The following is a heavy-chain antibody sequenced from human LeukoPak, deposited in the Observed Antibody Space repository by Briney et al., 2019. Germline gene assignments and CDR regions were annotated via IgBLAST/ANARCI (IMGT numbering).Heavy chain of an antibody. CDR1: GGSISSSSYY. CDR3: ARTVYSGSYPLFDP. V-gene: IGHV4-39*07. Sequence: SETLSLTCTVSGGSISSSSYYWGWIRQPPGEGLEWIGSIYYSGSTYYNPSLKSRVTISVDTSKNQFSLKLSSLTAADTAVYYFARTVYSGSYPLFDPCGQGTLVTVSS. D-gene: IGHD1-26*01. J-gene: IGHJ5*02. CDR2: IYYSGST.